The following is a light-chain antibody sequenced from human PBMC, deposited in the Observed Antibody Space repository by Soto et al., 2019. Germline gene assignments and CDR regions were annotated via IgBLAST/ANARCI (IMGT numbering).Light chain of an antibody. CDR2: GAS. J-gene: IGKJ3*01. CDR3: QQYNNWPPVT. V-gene: IGKV3-15*01. CDR1: QSVSTN. Sequence: EIVTTQSPATLSVSPGERATLSCRASQSVSTNLAWYQQKPGQAPRLLIYGASTRATGIPARFSGSGSGTEFTLTISSLQSEDFAIYYCQQYNNWPPVTFGPGTKVDIK.